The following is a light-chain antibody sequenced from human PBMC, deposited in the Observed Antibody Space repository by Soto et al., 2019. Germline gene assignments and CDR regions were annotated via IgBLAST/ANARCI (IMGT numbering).Light chain of an antibody. Sequence: EIVLTQSPGTLSLSPGERATLSCRASQSVSSSYLAWYQQKPGQAPRLLIYGASSRATGIPDRFSGSGSETDFTLTISGLEPEDFAVYYCQQYVSSRYTFGQGTKLEIK. V-gene: IGKV3-20*01. CDR1: QSVSSSY. J-gene: IGKJ2*01. CDR3: QQYVSSRYT. CDR2: GAS.